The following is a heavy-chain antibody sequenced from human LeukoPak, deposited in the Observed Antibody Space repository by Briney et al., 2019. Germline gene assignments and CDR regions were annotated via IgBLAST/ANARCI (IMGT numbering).Heavy chain of an antibody. J-gene: IGHJ5*02. CDR1: GGSISSYY. D-gene: IGHD6-19*01. CDR3: ARGGHSGWYKGYNWFDP. V-gene: IGHV4-4*07. Sequence: SETLSLTCTVSGGSISSYYWSWIRQPAGKGLEWIGRIYTSGSTNYNPSLKGRVTMSVDTSKNQFSLKLSSVTAADTAVYYCARGGHSGWYKGYNWFDPWGQGTLVTVSS. CDR2: IYTSGST.